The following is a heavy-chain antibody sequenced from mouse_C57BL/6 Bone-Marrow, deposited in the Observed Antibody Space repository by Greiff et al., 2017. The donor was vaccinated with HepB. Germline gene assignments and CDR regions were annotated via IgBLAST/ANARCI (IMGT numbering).Heavy chain of an antibody. D-gene: IGHD1-1*01. CDR3: ARGDYYGRGFAY. CDR2: ISYDGSN. J-gene: IGHJ3*01. Sequence: EVQRVESGPGLVKPSQSLSLTCSVTGYSITSGYYWNWIRQFPGNKLEWMGYISYDGSNNYNPSLKNRISITRDTSKNQFFLKLNSVTTEDTATYYCARGDYYGRGFAYWGQGTLVTVSA. CDR1: GYSITSGYY. V-gene: IGHV3-6*01.